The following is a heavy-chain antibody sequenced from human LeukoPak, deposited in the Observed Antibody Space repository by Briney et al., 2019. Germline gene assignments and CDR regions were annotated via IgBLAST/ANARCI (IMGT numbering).Heavy chain of an antibody. D-gene: IGHD6-13*01. Sequence: PGGSLRLSCAASGFTFSSYNMNWVRQAPGKGLEWVSSITSGSSYRFYADSVKGRFTISRDNAKNSLYLQMTRLRAEDTAVYYCATGPWQLGPVEDYWGQGTLVTVSS. CDR1: GFTFSSYN. J-gene: IGHJ4*02. CDR2: ITSGSSYR. V-gene: IGHV3-21*01. CDR3: ATGPWQLGPVEDY.